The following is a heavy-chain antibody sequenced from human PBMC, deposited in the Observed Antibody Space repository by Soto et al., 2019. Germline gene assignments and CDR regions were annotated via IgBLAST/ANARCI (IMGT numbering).Heavy chain of an antibody. CDR3: SRGYFFDWLLPPCFVP. V-gene: IGHV4-31*03. Sequence: SETLSLTCTVSGGSISSGGYYWSWIRQHPGKGLEWIGYIYYSGSTYYNPSLKSRVTISVDKSKNQFSLKLSSVTAADTAVYYCSRGYFFDWLLPPCFVPWGQGTLATVFS. J-gene: IGHJ5*02. CDR1: GGSISSGGYY. CDR2: IYYSGST. D-gene: IGHD3-9*01.